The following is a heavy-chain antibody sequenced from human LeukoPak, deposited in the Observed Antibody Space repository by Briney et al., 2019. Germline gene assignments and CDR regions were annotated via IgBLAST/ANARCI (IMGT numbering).Heavy chain of an antibody. CDR2: ISGSGGST. J-gene: IGHJ4*02. D-gene: IGHD3-22*01. Sequence: GGSLRLSCAASGFTFSSYGMSWVRQAPGKGLEWVSAISGSGGSTYYADSVKGRFTISRDNSKNTLYLQMNSLRAEDTAVYYCAKDQAYYYDSSGPYYFDYWGQGTLVTVSS. CDR1: GFTFSSYG. CDR3: AKDQAYYYDSSGPYYFDY. V-gene: IGHV3-23*01.